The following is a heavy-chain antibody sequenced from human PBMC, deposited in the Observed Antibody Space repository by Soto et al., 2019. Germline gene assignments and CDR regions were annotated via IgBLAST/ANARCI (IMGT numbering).Heavy chain of an antibody. CDR2: INPSGGST. CDR3: ARYGIKSDIVVVPAAMRPRPGDY. J-gene: IGHJ4*02. Sequence: ASVKVSCKASGYTFTSYYMHWVRQAPGQGLEWMGIINPSGGSTSYAQKFQGRVTMTRDTSTSTVYMELSSLRSEDTAVYYCARYGIKSDIVVVPAAMRPRPGDYWGQGTLVTVSS. V-gene: IGHV1-46*03. D-gene: IGHD2-2*01. CDR1: GYTFTSYY.